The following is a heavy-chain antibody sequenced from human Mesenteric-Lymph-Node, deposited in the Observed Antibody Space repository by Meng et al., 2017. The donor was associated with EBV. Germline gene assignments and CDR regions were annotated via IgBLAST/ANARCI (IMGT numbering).Heavy chain of an antibody. J-gene: IGHJ4*02. CDR1: LAPTAGGS. Sequence: LLPLPGRGRSNPLAPPCSPCVGRLAPTAGGSCGIWVRHPPGKGLDWIEKIYHSASTNYNPPLKSRVTISVDESTNQFSLRLSSVTAADTAVYYCARVGAYCGGDCYHPRWGQGTLVTVSS. CDR3: ARVGAYCGGDCYHPR. V-gene: IGHV4-4*03. D-gene: IGHD2-21*02. CDR2: IYHSAST.